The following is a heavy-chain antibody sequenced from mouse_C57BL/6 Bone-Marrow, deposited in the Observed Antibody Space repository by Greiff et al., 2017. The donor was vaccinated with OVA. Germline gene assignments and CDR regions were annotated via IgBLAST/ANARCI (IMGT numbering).Heavy chain of an antibody. V-gene: IGHV3-6*01. CDR3: SRGLSYYFDY. CDR2: IRYDGSN. J-gene: IGHJ2*01. Sequence: EVKLMESGPGLVKPSQSLSLTCSVTGYSITSGYYWNWIRQFPGNKLEWMGYIRYDGSNNYNPSLKNRISITRDTSKNQFFLKLNSVTTEDTATYYCSRGLSYYFDYWGQGTTLTVSS. CDR1: GYSITSGYY. D-gene: IGHD2-3*01.